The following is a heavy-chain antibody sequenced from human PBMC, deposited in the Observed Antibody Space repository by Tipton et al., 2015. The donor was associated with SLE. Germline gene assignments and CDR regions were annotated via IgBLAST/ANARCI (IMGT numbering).Heavy chain of an antibody. Sequence: TLSLTCTVSGGSINVSPYYWGWIRQPPGEGLEWIGSIYDRGSTYYNPSLESRVTISVDTSKNQFSRKLTSVTAADTAVYYCARVGPSRYFGYWGLAILVIVSS. D-gene: IGHD3-9*01. J-gene: IGHJ4*02. V-gene: IGHV4-39*01. CDR3: ARVGPSRYFGY. CDR1: GGSINVSPYY. CDR2: IYDRGST.